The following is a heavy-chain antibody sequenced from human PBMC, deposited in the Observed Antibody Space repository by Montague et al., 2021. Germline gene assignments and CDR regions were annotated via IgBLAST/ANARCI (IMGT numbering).Heavy chain of an antibody. CDR3: ASLPYSSAWPYYFDH. Sequence: SLRLSCAASGFTFSNYWMHWVRQAPGKGLVWVSHIKYDGSRTGYADSVKGRFTISRDNAKNSLYLQMNSLRAEDTAVYYCASLPYSSAWPYYFDHWGQGTLVTVSS. CDR1: GFTFSNYW. CDR2: IKYDGSRT. V-gene: IGHV3-74*01. D-gene: IGHD6-19*01. J-gene: IGHJ4*02.